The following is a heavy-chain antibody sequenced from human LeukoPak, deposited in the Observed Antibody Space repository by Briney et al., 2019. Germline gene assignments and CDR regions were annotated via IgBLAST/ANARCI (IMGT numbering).Heavy chain of an antibody. CDR1: GGSISSGSYY. CDR2: IYTGGST. D-gene: IGHD2-15*01. Sequence: PSQTLSLTCTVSGGSISSGSYYWSWIRQPAGKGLEWIGRIYTGGSTNYNPSLKSRVTISVDTSRNQFSLKLSSVTAADTAVYYCARERGGILAAPTYYFDYWGQGTLVTVSS. V-gene: IGHV4-61*02. CDR3: ARERGGILAAPTYYFDY. J-gene: IGHJ4*02.